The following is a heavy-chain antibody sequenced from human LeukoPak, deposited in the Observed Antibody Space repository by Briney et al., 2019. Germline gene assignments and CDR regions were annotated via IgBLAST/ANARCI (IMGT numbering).Heavy chain of an antibody. Sequence: GGSLRLSCAASGFTFSSYAMSWVRQAPGKGLEWVSAISGSGGSTYYADSVKGRFTISRDNSKNTLYLRMNSLRAEDTAVYYCARAVAGWDAFDIWGQGTMVTVSS. CDR1: GFTFSSYA. V-gene: IGHV3-23*01. CDR2: ISGSGGST. D-gene: IGHD6-19*01. J-gene: IGHJ3*02. CDR3: ARAVAGWDAFDI.